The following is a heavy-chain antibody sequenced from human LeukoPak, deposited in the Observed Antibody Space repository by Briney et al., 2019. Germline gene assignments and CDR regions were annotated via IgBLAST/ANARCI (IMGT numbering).Heavy chain of an antibody. V-gene: IGHV3-30*02. D-gene: IGHD5-24*01. Sequence: GGSLRLSCAASGFTFSSYGMHWVRQAPGKGLEWVAFIRYDGSNKYYADSVKGRFTISRDNSKNTLYLQMIRLRADDTAVYYCAKGPMAAFYYFDYWGQGTLVTVSS. CDR2: IRYDGSNK. J-gene: IGHJ4*02. CDR3: AKGPMAAFYYFDY. CDR1: GFTFSSYG.